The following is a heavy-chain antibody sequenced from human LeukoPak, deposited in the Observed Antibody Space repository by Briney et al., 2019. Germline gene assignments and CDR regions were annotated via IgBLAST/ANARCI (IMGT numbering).Heavy chain of an antibody. V-gene: IGHV3-30-3*01. CDR3: ARDSPADGVY. D-gene: IGHD3-16*01. CDR2: ISNDGSNK. J-gene: IGHJ4*02. CDR1: GFSFRSYA. Sequence: QSGGSLRLSCAASGFSFRSYAMHWVRQAPGKGPEWVTVISNDGSNKYYADSVKGRFTISRDNSKNTLYLEMNSLRVEDTAVYYCARDSPADGVYWGQGTLVTVSS.